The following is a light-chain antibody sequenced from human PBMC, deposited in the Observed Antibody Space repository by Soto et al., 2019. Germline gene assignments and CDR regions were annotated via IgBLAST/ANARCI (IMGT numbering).Light chain of an antibody. Sequence: DIQMTQYPSTLSGSVGDRVTITCRASQTISSWLAWYQQKPGKAPKLLIYKASTLKSGVPSRFSGSGSGTESTLTISSLQPDDFATYYCQHYNSYSEAFGQGTKVDI. CDR3: QHYNSYSEA. CDR2: KAS. J-gene: IGKJ1*01. V-gene: IGKV1-5*03. CDR1: QTISSW.